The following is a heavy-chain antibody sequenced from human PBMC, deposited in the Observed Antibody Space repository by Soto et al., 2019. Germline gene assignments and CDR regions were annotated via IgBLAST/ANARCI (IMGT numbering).Heavy chain of an antibody. Sequence: GASVKVSCKSSGYPFTHYGITWVRQAPGQGLEWMGWISPFNGNTNYGQTLQGRVTLTTDTSTSTVYMELRSLRSDDTAVYYCAREGLVLVPSTVNSDYYYYALDVWAQGTTVTVSS. CDR2: ISPFNGNT. V-gene: IGHV1-18*01. CDR1: GYPFTHYG. J-gene: IGHJ6*02. CDR3: AREGLVLVPSTVNSDYYYYALDV. D-gene: IGHD2-2*01.